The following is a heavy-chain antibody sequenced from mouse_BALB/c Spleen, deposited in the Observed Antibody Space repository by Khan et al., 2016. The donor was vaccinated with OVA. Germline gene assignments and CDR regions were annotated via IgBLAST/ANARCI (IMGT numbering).Heavy chain of an antibody. CDR3: ARAVYGGFAY. Sequence: EVELVESGGGLVKPGGSLKLSCAASGFTFSDYYMYWVRQTPEKRLEWVATISDGGSYTYYPDSVKGRFTISRDNAKNNLYLQMSRLKSEDTAMYYCARAVYGGFAYWGQGTLVTVSA. V-gene: IGHV5-4*02. J-gene: IGHJ3*01. D-gene: IGHD1-1*02. CDR2: ISDGGSYT. CDR1: GFTFSDYY.